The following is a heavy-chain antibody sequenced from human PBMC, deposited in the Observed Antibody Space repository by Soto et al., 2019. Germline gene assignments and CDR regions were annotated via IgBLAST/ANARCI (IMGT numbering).Heavy chain of an antibody. CDR3: ARDQHDYGDSHFDY. D-gene: IGHD4-17*01. Sequence: QVQLVQSGAEVKKSGASMKVSCKASGYTFTHYGISWVRQAPGQGLEWMGWISTHNGNTNYAQKVQGRVTMTTDTSTNTAYMELRSLRSDDTAVYYCARDQHDYGDSHFDYWGQGTLVTVSS. V-gene: IGHV1-18*01. CDR1: GYTFTHYG. CDR2: ISTHNGNT. J-gene: IGHJ4*02.